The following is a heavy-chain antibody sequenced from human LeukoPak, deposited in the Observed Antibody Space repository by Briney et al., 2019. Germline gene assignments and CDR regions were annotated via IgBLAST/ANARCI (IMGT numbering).Heavy chain of an antibody. CDR3: ARAPVGAEYDYYYYYGMDV. V-gene: IGHV3-48*03. CDR2: ISSSGSTI. D-gene: IGHD1-26*01. J-gene: IGHJ6*02. CDR1: GFTFSSYE. Sequence: GGSLRLSCAASGFTFSSYEMNWVRQAPGKGLEWVSYISSSGSTIYYADSVKGRFTISRDNAKNSLYLQMNSLRAEDTAVYYCARAPVGAEYDYYYYYGMDVWGQGTTVTVSS.